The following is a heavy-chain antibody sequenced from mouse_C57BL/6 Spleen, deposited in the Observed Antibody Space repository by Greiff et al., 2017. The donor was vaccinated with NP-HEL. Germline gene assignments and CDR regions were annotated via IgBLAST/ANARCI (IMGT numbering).Heavy chain of an antibody. CDR3: AAVGNLYAMDY. J-gene: IGHJ4*01. D-gene: IGHD2-1*01. V-gene: IGHV3-6*01. Sequence: EVKLQESGPGLVKPSQSLSLTCSVTGYSITSGYYWNWIRQFPGNKLEWMGYISYDGSNNYNPSLKNRISITRDTSKNQFFLKLNSVTTEDTATYYCAAVGNLYAMDYWGQGTSVTVSS. CDR1: GYSITSGYY. CDR2: ISYDGSN.